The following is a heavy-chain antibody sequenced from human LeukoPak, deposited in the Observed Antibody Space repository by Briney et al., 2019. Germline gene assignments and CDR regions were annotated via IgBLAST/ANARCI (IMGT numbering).Heavy chain of an antibody. Sequence: ASVKVSCKASGYTFTSYYMHWVRQAPGQGLEWMGIINPSGGSTSYAQKFQGRVTMTRDTSTSTVYMELSSLRSEDTAVYYCARDLVVVPAAIQYGGDYWGQGTLVTVSS. V-gene: IGHV1-46*01. J-gene: IGHJ4*02. D-gene: IGHD2-2*01. CDR1: GYTFTSYY. CDR3: ARDLVVVPAAIQYGGDY. CDR2: INPSGGST.